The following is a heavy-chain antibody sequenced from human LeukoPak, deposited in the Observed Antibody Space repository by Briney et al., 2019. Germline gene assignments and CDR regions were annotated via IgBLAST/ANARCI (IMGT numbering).Heavy chain of an antibody. CDR1: AFTFSRYS. CDR2: ISSSRSNI. Sequence: PGGSLRLSCAASAFTFSRYSMNWVRQAPGKGMEWVSSISSSRSNIYSADSVKGRFTISRDNAKNSLYLQMNSLRAEDTAVYYCARGCGGDCYYYMDVWGKGTTVIVSS. D-gene: IGHD2-21*01. CDR3: ARGCGGDCYYYMDV. V-gene: IGHV3-21*01. J-gene: IGHJ6*03.